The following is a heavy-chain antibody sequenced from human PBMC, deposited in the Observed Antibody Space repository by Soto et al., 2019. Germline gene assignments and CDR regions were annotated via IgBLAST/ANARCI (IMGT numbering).Heavy chain of an antibody. J-gene: IGHJ3*02. CDR1: GFTFSGSA. D-gene: IGHD4-17*01. CDR2: TRSKPNNYAT. V-gene: IGHV3-73*01. Sequence: EVQLVESGGGLVQPGGSLKLSCAASGFTFSGSAIHWVRQPSGKGLEWVGRTRSKPNNYATAFAASVKGRFTISRDDSENTSYLQMNSLKTEDTALYYCTRQPYGDYDAFDIWGQGTMVTVSS. CDR3: TRQPYGDYDAFDI.